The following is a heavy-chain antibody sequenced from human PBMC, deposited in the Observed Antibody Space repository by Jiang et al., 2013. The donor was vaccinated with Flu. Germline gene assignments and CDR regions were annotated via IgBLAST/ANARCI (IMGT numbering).Heavy chain of an antibody. Sequence: GAEVKKPGESLRISCKASGYTFSSYWITWVRQKPGEGLEWMGKIDPTNSNTNYSPSFQGHVTVSVDKSITTAYLQWSSLKASDTAMYYCARRVGANEDFDYWGQGTLVTVSS. CDR1: GYTFSSYW. V-gene: IGHV5-10-1*01. J-gene: IGHJ4*02. CDR2: IDPTNSNT. CDR3: ARRVGANEDFDY. D-gene: IGHD1-26*01.